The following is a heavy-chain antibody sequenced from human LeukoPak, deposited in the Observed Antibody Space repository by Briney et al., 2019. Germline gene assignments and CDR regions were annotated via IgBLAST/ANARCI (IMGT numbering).Heavy chain of an antibody. CDR2: IYTSGST. CDR3: ARHGVGATGNWFDP. CDR1: GGSISSYY. V-gene: IGHV4-4*09. J-gene: IGHJ5*02. D-gene: IGHD1-26*01. Sequence: SETLSLTCTVSGGSISSYYWSWIRQPPGKGLEWIGYIYTSGSTNYNPSLKSRVTISVDTSKNQFSLKLSSVTAADTAVYYCARHGVGATGNWFDPWGQGTLVTVSS.